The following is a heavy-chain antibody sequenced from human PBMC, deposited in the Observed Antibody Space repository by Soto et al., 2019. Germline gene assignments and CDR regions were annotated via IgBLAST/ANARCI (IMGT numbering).Heavy chain of an antibody. CDR3: ARDGYDGSGSPYPAY. CDR1: GGSMSEYF. Sequence: PSETLSLTCSVSGGSMSEYFWSWIRQCPGKGLEWIGYIYYLGSTDYNPSLKSRVTISVDTSKRQFSLRLTSVTAADTAVYYCARDGYDGSGSPYPAYWGPGTQVTVSS. D-gene: IGHD3-10*01. V-gene: IGHV4-59*01. CDR2: IYYLGST. J-gene: IGHJ4*02.